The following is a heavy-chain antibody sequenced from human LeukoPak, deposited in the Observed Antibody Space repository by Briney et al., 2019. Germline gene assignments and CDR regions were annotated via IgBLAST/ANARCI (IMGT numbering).Heavy chain of an antibody. CDR2: IYPGDSDT. Sequence: GGSLKISCKGSGYRFTSYWIGWVRQMPGKYLEWMGIIYPGDSDTRYSPSFQGQVTISADKSISTAYLQWSSLKASDTAMYYCARRSRTSNWFDPWGQGTLVTVSS. D-gene: IGHD2-2*01. J-gene: IGHJ5*02. CDR3: ARRSRTSNWFDP. V-gene: IGHV5-51*01. CDR1: GYRFTSYW.